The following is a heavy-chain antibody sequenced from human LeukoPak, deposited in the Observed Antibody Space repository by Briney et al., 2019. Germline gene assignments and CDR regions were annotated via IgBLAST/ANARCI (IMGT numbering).Heavy chain of an antibody. CDR2: ISSGGSTI. CDR1: GFIFGDYN. D-gene: IGHD3-22*01. V-gene: IGHV3-48*02. J-gene: IGHJ4*02. Sequence: GGSLRLSCAASGFIFGDYNMNWVRQAPGKGLEWVSYISSGGSTIYYADTVKGRFTISRDNARNSLYLQMNGLTDEDTAVYYRAREPPGNYDDSGHYYAYFDCWGQGALVTVSS. CDR3: AREPPGNYDDSGHYYAYFDC.